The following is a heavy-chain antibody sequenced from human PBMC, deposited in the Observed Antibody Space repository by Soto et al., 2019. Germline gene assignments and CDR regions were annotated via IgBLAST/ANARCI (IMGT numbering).Heavy chain of an antibody. CDR1: GFTFTSSA. D-gene: IGHD1-1*01. CDR2: IVVGSGNT. V-gene: IGHV1-58*01. Sequence: SVKVSCKASGFTFTSSAVQWVRQARGQRLEWIGWIVVGSGNTNYAQKFQERVTITRDMSTSTAYMELSSLRSEDTAVYYCAADQLYYYGMDVWGQGTTVTVSS. CDR3: AADQLYYYGMDV. J-gene: IGHJ6*02.